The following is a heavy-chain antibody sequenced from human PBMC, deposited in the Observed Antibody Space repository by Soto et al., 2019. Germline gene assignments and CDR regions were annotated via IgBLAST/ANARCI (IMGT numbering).Heavy chain of an antibody. Sequence: GESLKISCKGSGYSFTSYWIGWVRQMPGKGLEWMGIIHPRDSDTRYSPSFHGQVTISADKSISTAYLQWSSLKASDTAMYYCARTRTFSLGFYYYGMDVWGQGTMVTVSS. J-gene: IGHJ6*02. CDR1: GYSFTSYW. V-gene: IGHV5-51*01. CDR3: ARTRTFSLGFYYYGMDV. D-gene: IGHD3-3*02. CDR2: IHPRDSDT.